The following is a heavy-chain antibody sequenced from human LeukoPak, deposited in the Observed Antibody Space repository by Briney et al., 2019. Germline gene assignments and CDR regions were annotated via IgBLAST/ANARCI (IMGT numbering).Heavy chain of an antibody. CDR2: IYTSGST. CDR1: GGSISSYY. CDR3: ARQSVIPGYYYYYMDV. V-gene: IGHV4-4*09. J-gene: IGHJ6*03. D-gene: IGHD4-11*01. Sequence: PSETLSLTCTVSGGSISSYYWSWIRQPPGKGLEWIGYIYTSGSTNYDPSLKSRVTISVDTSKNQFSLKLSSVTAADTAVYYCARQSVIPGYYYYYMDVWGKGTTVTVSS.